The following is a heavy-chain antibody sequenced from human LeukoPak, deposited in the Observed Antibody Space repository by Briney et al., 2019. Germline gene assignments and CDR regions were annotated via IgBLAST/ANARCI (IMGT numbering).Heavy chain of an antibody. CDR3: ASVPAAILYYYYYYMDV. V-gene: IGHV4-34*01. Sequence: SETLSLTCAVYGGSFSGYYWSWIRQPPGKGLEWIGEINHSGSTNYNPSLKSRVTISVDTSKNQFSLKLSSVTAADTAVYYGASVPAAILYYYYYYMDVWGKGTTVTVSS. CDR1: GGSFSGYY. CDR2: INHSGST. D-gene: IGHD2-2*02. J-gene: IGHJ6*03.